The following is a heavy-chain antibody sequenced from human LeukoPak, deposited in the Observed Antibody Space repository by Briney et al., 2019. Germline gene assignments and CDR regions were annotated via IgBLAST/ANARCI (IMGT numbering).Heavy chain of an antibody. D-gene: IGHD3-22*01. J-gene: IGHJ3*02. CDR3: ARDTYYYNXGTSWSDVFDT. CDR2: IDYSGST. V-gene: IGHV4-59*01. CDR1: GGSISTYY. Sequence: XETLSLTCTVSGGSISTYYWSWVRQSPGKGLEWIGHIDYSGSTNYNPSLESRVAMSVDTSKKQFSLKLSSVTAADTAVYYCARDTYYYNXGTSWSDVFDTWGQGTMVTVSS.